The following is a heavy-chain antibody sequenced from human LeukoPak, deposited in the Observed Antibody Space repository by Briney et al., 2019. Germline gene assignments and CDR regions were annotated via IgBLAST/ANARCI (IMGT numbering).Heavy chain of an antibody. V-gene: IGHV3-23*01. J-gene: IGHJ3*02. CDR1: GFTFSSSA. CDR2: ISASGGST. Sequence: GGSLRLSCAASGFTFSSSAMGWVRQVPGKGLEWVSGISASGGSTSYADSVRGRFTISRDNSKNTLFLQMNSLRAEDTAVYYCALNGREVPSGAFDIWGQGTMVTVSS. D-gene: IGHD1-1*01. CDR3: ALNGREVPSGAFDI.